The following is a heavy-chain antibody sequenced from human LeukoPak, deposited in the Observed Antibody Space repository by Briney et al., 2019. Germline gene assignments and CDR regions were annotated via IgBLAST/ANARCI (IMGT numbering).Heavy chain of an antibody. CDR2: IYYSGST. CDR3: ARHVHSSGWSAYFQH. D-gene: IGHD6-19*01. J-gene: IGHJ1*01. V-gene: IGHV4-61*08. Sequence: SETLSLTCTVSGGSISSGDYYWSWIRQPPGKGLEWIGYIYYSGSTNYNPSLKSRVTISVDTSKNQFSLKLSSVTAADTAVYYCARHVHSSGWSAYFQHWGQGTLVTVSS. CDR1: GGSISSGDYY.